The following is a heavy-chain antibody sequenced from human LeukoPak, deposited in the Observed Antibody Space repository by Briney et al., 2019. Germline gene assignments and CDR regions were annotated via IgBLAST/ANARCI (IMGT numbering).Heavy chain of an antibody. CDR1: GFTFSSYA. J-gene: IGHJ2*01. V-gene: IGHV3-23*01. D-gene: IGHD2-2*01. CDR3: AKDSGVVPLDDWYFDL. Sequence: GGSLRLSCAASGFTFSSYAMSWVRQAPGKGLEWVSAISGSGGGTYYADSVKGRFTISRDNSKNTLYLQMNSLRAEDTAVYYCAKDSGVVPLDDWYFDLWGRGTLVTVSS. CDR2: ISGSGGGT.